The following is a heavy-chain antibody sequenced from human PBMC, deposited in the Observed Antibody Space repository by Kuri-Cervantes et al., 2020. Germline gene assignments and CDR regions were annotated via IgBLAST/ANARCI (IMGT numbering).Heavy chain of an antibody. V-gene: IGHV3-21*01. J-gene: IGHJ5*02. CDR2: ISSSSSYI. D-gene: IGHD3-10*01. Sequence: GESLKISCAASGFTFSSYGMHWVRQAPGKGLEWVSSISSSSSYIYYADSVKGRFTISRDNAKNSLYLQMNSLRAEDTAVYYCARDHGSYRTHLVAWGQGTLVTVSS. CDR1: GFTFSSYG. CDR3: ARDHGSYRTHLVA.